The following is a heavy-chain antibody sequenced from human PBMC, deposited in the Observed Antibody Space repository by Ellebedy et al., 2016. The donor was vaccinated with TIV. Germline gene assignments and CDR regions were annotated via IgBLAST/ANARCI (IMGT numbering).Heavy chain of an antibody. V-gene: IGHV3-23*01. CDR3: AKDRYGSLSGGLDS. CDR2: ISGNGGAT. CDR1: GFTFNTQA. Sequence: GESLKISCVASGFTFNTQAMNWVRQAPGKGLQWVSGISGNGGATYYADSVRGRFTMSRDNSKNTVYLQLNSLRPEDTAIYYCAKDRYGSLSGGLDSWGQGTLVTVSS. D-gene: IGHD2-8*02. J-gene: IGHJ4*02.